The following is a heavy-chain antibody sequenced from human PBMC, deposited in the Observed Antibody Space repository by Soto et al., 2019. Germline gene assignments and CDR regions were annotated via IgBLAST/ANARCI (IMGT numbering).Heavy chain of an antibody. Sequence: GGSLRLSCAASGFTFSIYAMSWVRQAPGKGLEWVSAISGSGGSTYYADSVKGRFTISRDNSKNTLYLQMNSLRAEDTAVYYCAKLPQQLVRLATTNFDYWGQGTLVTVSS. D-gene: IGHD6-13*01. CDR1: GFTFSIYA. CDR3: AKLPQQLVRLATTNFDY. V-gene: IGHV3-23*01. J-gene: IGHJ4*02. CDR2: ISGSGGST.